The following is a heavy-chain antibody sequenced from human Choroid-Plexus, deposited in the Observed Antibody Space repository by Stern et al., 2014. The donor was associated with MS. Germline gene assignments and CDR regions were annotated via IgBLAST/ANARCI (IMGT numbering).Heavy chain of an antibody. CDR2: ISSGGSYI. CDR1: GFTFSSYS. D-gene: IGHD4-23*01. CDR3: ARGRGGNYRYYFDY. Sequence: EVPLLESGGGLVKPGGSLRLSCAASGFTFSSYSMNWVRQAPGKGLEWVASISSGGSYIYYADSLKGRFTISRDNAKNSLYLQMNSLRAEDTAVYYCARGRGGNYRYYFDYWGQGTLVTVSS. J-gene: IGHJ4*02. V-gene: IGHV3-21*01.